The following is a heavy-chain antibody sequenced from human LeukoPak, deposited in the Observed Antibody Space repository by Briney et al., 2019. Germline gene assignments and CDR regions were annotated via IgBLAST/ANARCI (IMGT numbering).Heavy chain of an antibody. V-gene: IGHV3-23*01. CDR1: GFTFSSYG. CDR3: ANWIGSSSRDY. J-gene: IGHJ4*02. CDR2: ITSDAGT. D-gene: IGHD6-6*01. Sequence: GGSLRLSCAASGFTFSSYGMSWVRQAPGTGLEWVSTITSDAGTYYADSVRGRFTISRDNSKNALYLQMDSLRAEDTAVYYCANWIGSSSRDYWGQGTLVTVSS.